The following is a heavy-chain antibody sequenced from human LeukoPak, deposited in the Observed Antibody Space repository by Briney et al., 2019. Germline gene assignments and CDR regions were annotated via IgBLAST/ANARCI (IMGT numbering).Heavy chain of an antibody. CDR2: ISGNGVTT. Sequence: GGSLRLSCAASGFTFSTYAMGWVRQAPGEGLRWVSSISGNGVTTYYADSVKGRFPISRDNSKNTLYLQMNSLRAEDTALYYCAKALYGGNTVWGQGTLVTVSS. CDR3: AKALYGGNTV. V-gene: IGHV3-23*01. D-gene: IGHD4-23*01. J-gene: IGHJ4*02. CDR1: GFTFSTYA.